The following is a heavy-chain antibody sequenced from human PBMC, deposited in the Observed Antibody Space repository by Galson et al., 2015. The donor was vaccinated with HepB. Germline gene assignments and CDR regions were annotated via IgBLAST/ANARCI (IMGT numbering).Heavy chain of an antibody. Sequence: SVKVSCKASGGTFSNYAINWVRQAPGQGLEWMGGIIPIFGTTNYAQKFQGRVTITADESTSTAYMELSRLRSADTAVYYCARGGDGYNSWHWGQGTPVTVAT. J-gene: IGHJ4*02. D-gene: IGHD5-24*01. CDR3: ARGGDGYNSWH. CDR1: GGTFSNYA. V-gene: IGHV1-69*13. CDR2: IIPIFGTT.